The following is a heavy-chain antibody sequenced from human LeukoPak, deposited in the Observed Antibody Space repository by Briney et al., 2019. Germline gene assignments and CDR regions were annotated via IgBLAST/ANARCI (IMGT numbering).Heavy chain of an antibody. CDR1: GFTFSSYA. V-gene: IGHV3-23*01. CDR3: VRDPSLGAWTSSWYGDY. D-gene: IGHD6-13*01. CDR2: ISGSGGST. J-gene: IGHJ4*02. Sequence: TGGSLRLSCAASGFTFSSYAMSWVRQAPGKGLEWVSAISGSGGSTYYADSVRGRFTISRDNSKKTLYLQVNSLRVEDSAIYYCVRDPSLGAWTSSWYGDYWGQGTLVTVSS.